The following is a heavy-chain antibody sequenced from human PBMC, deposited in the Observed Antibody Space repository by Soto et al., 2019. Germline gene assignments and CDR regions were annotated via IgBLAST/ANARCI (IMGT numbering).Heavy chain of an antibody. J-gene: IGHJ3*02. Sequence: QITLKGSGPTLVKPTQTLTLTCTLSGISLSTSGVGLGWIRQTPGKALEWLALVYWNDDAHYSPSLRSRLTITKDTSKNQAVRTMTNMDPVDTATYYCARGLASLPVFAFDIWGQGTVVTVSS. CDR3: ARGLASLPVFAFDI. CDR2: VYWNDDA. V-gene: IGHV2-5*01. CDR1: GISLSTSGVG.